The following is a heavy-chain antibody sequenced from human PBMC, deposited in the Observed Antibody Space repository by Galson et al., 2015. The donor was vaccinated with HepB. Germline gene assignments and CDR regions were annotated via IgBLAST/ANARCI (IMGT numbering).Heavy chain of an antibody. CDR3: AKRTTPSTQTDHYFDK. Sequence: SLRLSCAASGFTVSNNYMSWVRQAPGKGLEWVSTIGYRGDTYDADFVKGRFTISRDNSKNTLYLQMNSLRPEDTAIYYCAKRTTPSTQTDHYFDKWGQGTLVTVSS. D-gene: IGHD1-1*01. V-gene: IGHV3-53*01. CDR1: GFTVSNNY. CDR2: IGYRGDT. J-gene: IGHJ4*02.